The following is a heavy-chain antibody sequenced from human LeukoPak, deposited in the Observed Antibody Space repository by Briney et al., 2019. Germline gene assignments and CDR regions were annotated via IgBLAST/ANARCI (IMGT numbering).Heavy chain of an antibody. Sequence: SETLSLTCAVYGGSFSGYYWSWLRQPPGKGLEWIGEINHSGGTNYNPSLKSRVTISVDTSKNQFSLKLSSVAAADTAVYYCAFEGDGDYVGDYFDYWGQGTLVTVSS. CDR3: AFEGDGDYVGDYFDY. V-gene: IGHV4-34*01. J-gene: IGHJ4*02. CDR2: INHSGGT. CDR1: GGSFSGYY. D-gene: IGHD4-17*01.